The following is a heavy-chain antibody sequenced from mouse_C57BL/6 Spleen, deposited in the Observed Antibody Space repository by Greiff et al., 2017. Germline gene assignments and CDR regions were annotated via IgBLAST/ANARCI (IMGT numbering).Heavy chain of an antibody. CDR3: ARYHNYYGSSDVGYFDV. CDR2: IRNKANGYTT. CDR1: GFTFTDYY. D-gene: IGHD1-1*01. Sequence: EVKLVESGGGLVQPGGSLSLSCAASGFTFTDYYMSWVRQPPGKALEWLGFIRNKANGYTTEYSASVKGRFTISRDNSQSILYLQLNALRAEDSATYYGARYHNYYGSSDVGYFDVWGTGTTVTVSS. J-gene: IGHJ1*03. V-gene: IGHV7-3*01.